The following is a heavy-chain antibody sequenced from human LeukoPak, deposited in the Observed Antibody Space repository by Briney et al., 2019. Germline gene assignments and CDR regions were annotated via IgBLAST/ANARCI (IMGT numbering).Heavy chain of an antibody. CDR2: IIPILGIA. Sequence: SVKVSCKASGGTFSSYTIIWVRQAPGQGLEWMGRIIPILGIANYAQKFQGRVTITADKSTSTAYMELSSLRSEDTAVYYCASEYPVVAAIWEPIWGQGTMVTVSS. CDR3: ASEYPVVAAIWEPI. V-gene: IGHV1-69*02. CDR1: GGTFSSYT. D-gene: IGHD2-15*01. J-gene: IGHJ3*02.